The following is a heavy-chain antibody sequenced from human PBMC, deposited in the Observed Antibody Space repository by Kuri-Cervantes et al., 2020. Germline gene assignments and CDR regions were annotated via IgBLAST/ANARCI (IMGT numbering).Heavy chain of an antibody. CDR3: ARWYSYGLTDY. D-gene: IGHD5-18*01. CDR2: IIPIFGTA. Sequence: SVKVSCKASGGTFSSYAISWVRQAPGQGLEWMGGIIPIFGTANYAQKFQGRVTITTDESTSTAYMELSRLRSDDTAVYYCARWYSYGLTDYWGQGTLVTVSS. V-gene: IGHV1-69*05. J-gene: IGHJ4*02. CDR1: GGTFSSYA.